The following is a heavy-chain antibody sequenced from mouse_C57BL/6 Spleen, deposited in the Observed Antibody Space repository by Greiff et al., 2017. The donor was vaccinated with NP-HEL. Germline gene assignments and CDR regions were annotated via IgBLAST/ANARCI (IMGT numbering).Heavy chain of an antibody. CDR1: GFTFSDYR. V-gene: IGHV5-17*01. J-gene: IGHJ3*01. CDR2: ISSDSSNI. CDR3: ARETAFAY. Sequence: EVQLVESGGGLVKPGGSLKLSCAASGFTFSDYRMHWVRQAPEKGLEWVAYISSDSSNIYYADTVKGRFTISRDNANNTLFLQRTRLRSEDTAMYYCARETAFAYWGQGTLVTVSA.